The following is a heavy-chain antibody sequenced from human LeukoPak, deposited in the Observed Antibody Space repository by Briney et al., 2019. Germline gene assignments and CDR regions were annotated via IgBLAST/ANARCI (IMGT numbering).Heavy chain of an antibody. CDR3: ASGVHYTSGWIDI. J-gene: IGHJ3*02. Sequence: GGSLRLSCAASGFTFRSNEMNWVRQAPGKGLEWLSYISSSGSTKHYVDSVKGRFTISRDNAKNSLFLQMNSLRAEDTAVYYCASGVHYTSGWIDIWGQGTMVTVSS. D-gene: IGHD6-19*01. V-gene: IGHV3-48*03. CDR1: GFTFRSNE. CDR2: ISSSGSTK.